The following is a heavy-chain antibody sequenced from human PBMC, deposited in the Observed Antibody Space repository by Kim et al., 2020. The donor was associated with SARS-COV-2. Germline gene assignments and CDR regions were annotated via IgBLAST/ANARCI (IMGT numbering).Heavy chain of an antibody. Sequence: GGSLRLSCAASGFTFSTFTMTWVRQAPGKGLEWVSEIGGSGGSTHYADSVKGRFTISRDNSKNTLYLQMNSLRVEDTAVYYCAKSTTSGIGGYSGYGWEYYNGMDVWGQGTTVTVSS. D-gene: IGHD5-12*01. J-gene: IGHJ6*02. CDR2: IGGSGGST. CDR3: AKSTTSGIGGYSGYGWEYYNGMDV. V-gene: IGHV3-23*01. CDR1: GFTFSTFT.